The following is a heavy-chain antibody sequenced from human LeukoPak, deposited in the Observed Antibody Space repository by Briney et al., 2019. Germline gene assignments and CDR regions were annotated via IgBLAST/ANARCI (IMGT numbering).Heavy chain of an antibody. CDR3: AKGYCASFTCYSRFDP. J-gene: IGHJ5*02. V-gene: IGHV3-23*01. Sequence: GGSLRLSCAASGFTFSSYAMSWVRQAPGKGLEWVSAISGSGGTTYYTDSVKGRFTISRDNYKNKLFLQMNSLRAEDTALYYCAKGYCASFTCYSRFDPWGQGTLVTVSS. D-gene: IGHD2-21*02. CDR2: ISGSGGTT. CDR1: GFTFSSYA.